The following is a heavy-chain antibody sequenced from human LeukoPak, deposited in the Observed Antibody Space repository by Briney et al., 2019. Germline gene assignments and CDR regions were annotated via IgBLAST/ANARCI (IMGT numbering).Heavy chain of an antibody. V-gene: IGHV3-23*01. Sequence: GESVRLSCAASGFIFSSYAMSWVRQAPGKGLEWVSSTSGSGGSTYYADSVKGRFAISRNNSKDTLYLQMNSLKAEDTAVYYCAKDRSCTNDLCHGDFDYWGQGTLVTVSS. CDR1: GFIFSSYA. J-gene: IGHJ4*02. CDR3: AKDRSCTNDLCHGDFDY. D-gene: IGHD2-8*01. CDR2: TSGSGGST.